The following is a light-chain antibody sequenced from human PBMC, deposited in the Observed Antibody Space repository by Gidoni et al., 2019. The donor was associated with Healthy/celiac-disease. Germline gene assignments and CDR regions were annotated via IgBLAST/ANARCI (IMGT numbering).Light chain of an antibody. Sequence: DIHMTQSPSSLSASVGDRVTITCQASQDISNYLNWYQQKPGKAPKLLIYDASNLETGVPSRFSGSGSGTDFTFTISSLQPEGIATYYCQQYDNLPPFTFGPGAKVDIK. J-gene: IGKJ3*01. CDR3: QQYDNLPPFT. CDR1: QDISNY. V-gene: IGKV1-33*01. CDR2: DAS.